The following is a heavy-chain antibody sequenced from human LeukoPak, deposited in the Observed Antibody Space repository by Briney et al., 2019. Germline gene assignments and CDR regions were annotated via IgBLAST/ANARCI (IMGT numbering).Heavy chain of an antibody. V-gene: IGHV3-23*01. D-gene: IGHD5-12*01. CDR1: GFTFSSYA. CDR2: TSGSGVNS. J-gene: IGHJ4*02. CDR3: AKEYSGYDFDY. Sequence: PGGSLRLSCGASGFTFSSYAMAWVRQAPGKGLEWVAATSGSGVNSYYADSVRGRFTISRDNSQNTLYLQMDSLRAEDTALYYCAKEYSGYDFDYWGQGTLVTVSS.